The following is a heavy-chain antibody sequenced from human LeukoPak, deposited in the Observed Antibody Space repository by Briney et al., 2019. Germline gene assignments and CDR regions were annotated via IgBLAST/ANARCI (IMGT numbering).Heavy chain of an antibody. V-gene: IGHV3-48*03. CDR1: GFTFSSYA. CDR3: ARKTPGTAHFDY. CDR2: IDSGSTM. Sequence: GGSLRLSCAASGFTFSSYAMNWVRQTPGKGLEWLSYIDSGSTMYYADSVRGRFTISRDNAKNSLYVQMNSLRAEDTAVYYCARKTPGTAHFDYWGQGTLVTVSS. D-gene: IGHD1-1*01. J-gene: IGHJ4*02.